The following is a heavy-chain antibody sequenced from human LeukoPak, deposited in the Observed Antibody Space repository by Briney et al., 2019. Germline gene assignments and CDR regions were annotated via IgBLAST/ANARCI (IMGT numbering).Heavy chain of an antibody. J-gene: IGHJ4*02. CDR2: INPNSGGT. D-gene: IGHD3-10*01. Sequence: ASVKVSCKASGYTFTGYYMHWVRQAPGQGLEWMGWINPNSGGTNYAQKFQGNVTMTRDTSISTAYMELSRLRSDDTAVYYCARDLYCSGSYYTLAGWGQGTLVTVSS. CDR1: GYTFTGYY. V-gene: IGHV1-2*02. CDR3: ARDLYCSGSYYTLAG.